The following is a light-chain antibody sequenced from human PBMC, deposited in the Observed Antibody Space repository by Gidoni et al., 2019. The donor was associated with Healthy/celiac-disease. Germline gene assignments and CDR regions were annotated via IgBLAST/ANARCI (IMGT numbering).Light chain of an antibody. Sequence: DIVMTQWSDYQDESLGERATINCKSSQSVLYSSNNKNYLAWYQQKPGQPPKLLIYWASTRESGVPDRFSGSGSGADFTLTISSLQAEDVAVYYGQQYYSTPYTFGQGTKLEIK. J-gene: IGKJ2*01. CDR3: QQYYSTPYT. CDR2: WAS. CDR1: QSVLYSSNNKNY. V-gene: IGKV4-1*01.